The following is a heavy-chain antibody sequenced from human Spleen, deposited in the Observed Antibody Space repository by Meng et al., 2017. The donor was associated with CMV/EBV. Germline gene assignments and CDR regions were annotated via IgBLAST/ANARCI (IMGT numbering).Heavy chain of an antibody. V-gene: IGHV1-2*02. CDR2: INPNSGGT. Sequence: ASVKVSCKASGYTFTGYYMHWVRQAPGQGLEWMGWINPNSGGTNYAQKFQGRVTMTRDTSISTAYMELSRLRSDDTAVYYCARVYCDTISCYSRVSWFDPWGQGTLVTVSS. J-gene: IGHJ5*02. CDR1: GYTFTGYY. CDR3: ARVYCDTISCYSRVSWFDP. D-gene: IGHD2-2*02.